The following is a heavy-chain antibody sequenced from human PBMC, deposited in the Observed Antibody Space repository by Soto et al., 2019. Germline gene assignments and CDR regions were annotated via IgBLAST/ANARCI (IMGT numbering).Heavy chain of an antibody. D-gene: IGHD3-22*01. CDR1: GGSISSGDYY. Sequence: QVQLQESGPGLVKPSQTLSLTCTVSGGSISSGDYYWSWIRQPPGKGLEWIGYIYYSGSTYYNPSLKGRVTISGDTSKNQFSLKLSSVTAADTAVYYCARDMAQGYYDSSGRPDAFDIWGQGTMVTVSS. V-gene: IGHV4-30-4*01. CDR2: IYYSGST. CDR3: ARDMAQGYYDSSGRPDAFDI. J-gene: IGHJ3*02.